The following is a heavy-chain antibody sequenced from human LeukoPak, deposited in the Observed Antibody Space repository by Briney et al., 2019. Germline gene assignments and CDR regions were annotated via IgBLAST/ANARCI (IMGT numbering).Heavy chain of an antibody. CDR3: ARGPLRSIGYYFDY. Sequence: SEALSLTCADYGGSFSGYYWSWIRQPPGKGLEWIGEINHSGSTNYNPSLKSRVTISVDTSKNQFSLKLSSVTAADTAVYYCARGPLRSIGYYFDYWGQGTLVTVSS. CDR2: INHSGST. J-gene: IGHJ4*02. V-gene: IGHV4-34*01. CDR1: GGSFSGYY. D-gene: IGHD6-6*01.